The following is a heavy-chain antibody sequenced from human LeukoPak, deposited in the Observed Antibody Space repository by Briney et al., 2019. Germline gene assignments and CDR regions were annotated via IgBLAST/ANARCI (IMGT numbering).Heavy chain of an antibody. CDR1: GGSISSYY. CDR2: IYYSGST. V-gene: IGHV4-59*08. Sequence: SETLSLTCTVSGGSISSYYWSWIRPPPGKGLEWIGYIYYSGSTNYNPSLKSRVTISVDTSKNQFSLKLSSVTAADTAVYYCGVGIAVAGFDAFDIWGQGTMVTVSS. J-gene: IGHJ3*02. CDR3: GVGIAVAGFDAFDI. D-gene: IGHD6-19*01.